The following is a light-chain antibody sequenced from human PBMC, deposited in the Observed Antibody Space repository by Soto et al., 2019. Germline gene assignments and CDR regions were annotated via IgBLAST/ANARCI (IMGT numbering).Light chain of an antibody. CDR1: QSVSSY. CDR3: QQRSNWPPWT. J-gene: IGKJ1*01. V-gene: IGKV3-11*01. CDR2: DAS. Sequence: EIVLTQSPATLSLSPLERATLSCRASQSVSSYLAWYQQKPGQAPRLLIYDASNRATGIPARFSGSGSGTDFTLTISSLEPEDFAVYYCQQRSNWPPWTFGQGTKVDIK.